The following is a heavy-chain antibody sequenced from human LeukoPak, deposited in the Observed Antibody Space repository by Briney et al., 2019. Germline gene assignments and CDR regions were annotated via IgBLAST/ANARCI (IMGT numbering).Heavy chain of an antibody. J-gene: IGHJ5*02. CDR1: GGSIGTYW. CDR2: FHYSGTA. CDR3: ARGSDTSHNWFDP. D-gene: IGHD2-2*01. Sequence: SETLSLTCGVSGGSIGTYWWNWLRQPAGKGLEWIGRFHYSGTANYNPSLKSRVSMSLDMSKNQFFLNLSSVTAADTAIYYCARGSDTSHNWFDPWGLGTLVTVPS. V-gene: IGHV4-4*07.